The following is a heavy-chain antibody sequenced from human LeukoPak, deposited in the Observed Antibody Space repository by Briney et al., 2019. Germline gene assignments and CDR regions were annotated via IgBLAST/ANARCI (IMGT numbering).Heavy chain of an antibody. CDR1: GFTFSNYW. Sequence: GGSLRLSCAASGFTFSNYWLSWVRQAPGKGLEWVAVISYDGSNKYYADSVKGRFTISRDNSKNALYLQMNSLRAEDTAVYYCARDLGRIVVVPAAFDFDYWGQGTLVTVSS. J-gene: IGHJ4*02. D-gene: IGHD2-2*01. CDR2: ISYDGSNK. CDR3: ARDLGRIVVVPAAFDFDY. V-gene: IGHV3-30-3*01.